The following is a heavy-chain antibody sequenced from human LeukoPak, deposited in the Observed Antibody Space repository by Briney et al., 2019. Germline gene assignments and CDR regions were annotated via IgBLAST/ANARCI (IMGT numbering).Heavy chain of an antibody. Sequence: GGSLRLSCAASGFTFSIYSMNWVRQAPGKGLEWVSYISTSSSTIYYADSVKGRFTISRDNAKNSLYLQMNSLRAEDTAVYYCARTDRQYSGGTEDYWGQGTLVTVSS. CDR2: ISTSSSTI. V-gene: IGHV3-48*04. D-gene: IGHD5-12*01. CDR1: GFTFSIYS. CDR3: ARTDRQYSGGTEDY. J-gene: IGHJ4*02.